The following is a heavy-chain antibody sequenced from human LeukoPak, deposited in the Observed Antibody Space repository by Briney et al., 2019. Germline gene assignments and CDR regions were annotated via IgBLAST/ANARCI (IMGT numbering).Heavy chain of an antibody. V-gene: IGHV3-23*01. CDR1: GFTFSRYG. CDR2: ISGSGGST. CDR3: AKGPSSFDY. Sequence: PGRSLRLSCEASGFTFSRYGMHWVRQAPGKGLEWVSAISGSGGSTYYADSVKGRFTISRDNSKNTLYLQMNSLRAEDTAVYYCAKGPSSFDYWGQGTLVTVSS. J-gene: IGHJ4*02.